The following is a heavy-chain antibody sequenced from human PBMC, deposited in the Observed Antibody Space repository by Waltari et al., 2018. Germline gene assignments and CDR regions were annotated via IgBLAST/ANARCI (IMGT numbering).Heavy chain of an antibody. J-gene: IGHJ3*02. CDR1: GYSISRGYY. D-gene: IGHD2-8*01. Sequence: QVQLQESGPGLVKPSETLSLTCAVAGYSISRGYYWGWIRQHPGKGLEWIGSIYHSGSTYYNPSLKSRVTISVDTSKNQFSLKLSSVTAADTAVYYCARDHGLNCTNGVCYPSVDIWGQGTMVTVSS. CDR3: ARDHGLNCTNGVCYPSVDI. CDR2: IYHSGST. V-gene: IGHV4-38-2*02.